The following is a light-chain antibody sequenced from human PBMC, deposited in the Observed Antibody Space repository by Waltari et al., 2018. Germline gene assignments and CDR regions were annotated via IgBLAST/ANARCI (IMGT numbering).Light chain of an antibody. CDR1: PTIRSTY. CDR2: GTF. Sequence: EIVLTQSPVTLSLSPGEGATLSCRTSPTIRSTYLAWYQQKPGQAPNLLIYGTFSRATGIPDKFTGSGSRTDFSLTISRLEPEDFATYYCQQYDISPLPFGGGTKVEIK. CDR3: QQYDISPLP. J-gene: IGKJ4*01. V-gene: IGKV3-20*01.